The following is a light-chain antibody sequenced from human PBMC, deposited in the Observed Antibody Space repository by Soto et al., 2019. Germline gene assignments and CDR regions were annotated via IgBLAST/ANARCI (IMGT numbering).Light chain of an antibody. CDR1: QSVSSSY. V-gene: IGKV3-20*01. CDR3: QQYGSSLGT. J-gene: IGKJ1*01. CDR2: GAS. Sequence: EIGLTQSPGTLSLSPGERATLSCRASQSVSSSYLAWYQQKPGQAHRLLIYGASSRATGIPDRFSGSGSGTDFTLTISRLEPEDFAVYYCQQYGSSLGTFGQGTKVEIK.